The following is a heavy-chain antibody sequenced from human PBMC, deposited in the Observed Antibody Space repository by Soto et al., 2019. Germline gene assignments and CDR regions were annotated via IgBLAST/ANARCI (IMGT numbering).Heavy chain of an antibody. CDR3: ARYGSGECNRGSCYSPFDY. D-gene: IGHD2-15*01. CDR2: IYHSGST. J-gene: IGHJ4*02. Sequence: PSETLSLTCTVSGRSISSVNYYWSWIRQPPGKGLEWIGYIYHSGSTYYNPSLRSRVTISVDTSKNQFSLKLSSVTAADTAVYYCARYGSGECNRGSCYSPFDYWGQGTLVTSPQ. V-gene: IGHV4-30-4*01. CDR1: GRSISSVNYY.